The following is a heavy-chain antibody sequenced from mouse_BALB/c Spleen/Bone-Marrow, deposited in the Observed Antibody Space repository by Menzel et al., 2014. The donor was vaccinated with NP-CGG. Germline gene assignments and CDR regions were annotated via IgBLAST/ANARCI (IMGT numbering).Heavy chain of an antibody. D-gene: IGHD2-4*01. Sequence: VQLQQSGAELVRPGTSVKVSCKASGYAFTNYWIERVKQRPGQGLEWIGVINPGSGGVNYNEKFKGKATLTADKSSSTAYIQLSSLTSDDSAVYFCSREITRYAVDYWGQGTPVTVSS. V-gene: IGHV1-54*01. CDR1: GYAFTNYW. J-gene: IGHJ4*01. CDR3: SREITRYAVDY. CDR2: INPGSGGV.